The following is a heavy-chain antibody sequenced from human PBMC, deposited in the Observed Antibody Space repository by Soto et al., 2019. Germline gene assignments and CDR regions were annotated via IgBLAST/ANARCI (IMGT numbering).Heavy chain of an antibody. Sequence: ASVKVSCKASGYTFTGYYMHWVRQAPGQGLEWMGWINPNSGGTNYAQKFQGWVTMTRDTSCSTAYMELSRLRSVDTAVYYCARDSAPYSSSWSDSHYYYYGMDVWGQGTTVTVSS. CDR2: INPNSGGT. CDR1: GYTFTGYY. D-gene: IGHD6-13*01. J-gene: IGHJ6*02. CDR3: ARDSAPYSSSWSDSHYYYYGMDV. V-gene: IGHV1-2*04.